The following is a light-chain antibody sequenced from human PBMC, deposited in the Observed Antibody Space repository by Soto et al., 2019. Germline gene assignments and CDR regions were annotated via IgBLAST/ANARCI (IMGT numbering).Light chain of an antibody. CDR2: EVS. CDR3: SSFSSITREV. CDR1: SSDVGGYNY. V-gene: IGLV2-14*01. J-gene: IGLJ2*01. Sequence: QSALTQPPSASGSPGQSVAISCTGTSSDVGGYNYVSWYQQHPGKAPKLMIYEVSNRPSGVSHRFSGSKSGNTASLTISGLQTEDEADYYCSSFSSITREVFGGGTQLTVL.